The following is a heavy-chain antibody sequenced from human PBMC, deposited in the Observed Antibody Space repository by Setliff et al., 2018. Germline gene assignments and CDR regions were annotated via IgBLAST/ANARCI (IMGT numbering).Heavy chain of an antibody. D-gene: IGHD1-1*01. CDR1: GGSVSNSGFF. CDR3: ARTGTYRYFDY. CDR2: IYHGGDT. Sequence: LSLTCTVSGGSVSNSGFFWGWLRQAPGKGLEWIGRIYHGGDTYYNASLKSRLTISVDTSKNQFSLKLRSVTAADTAVYYCARTGTYRYFDYWGQGALVTVSS. J-gene: IGHJ4*02. V-gene: IGHV4-39*01.